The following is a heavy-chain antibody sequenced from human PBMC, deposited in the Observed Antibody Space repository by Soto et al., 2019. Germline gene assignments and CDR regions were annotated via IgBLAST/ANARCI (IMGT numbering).Heavy chain of an antibody. CDR1: GFTFSSYA. V-gene: IGHV3-23*01. CDR3: AKSPAVWQLRYDY. CDR2: ISGSGGST. J-gene: IGHJ4*02. D-gene: IGHD6-6*01. Sequence: EVQLLESGGGLVQPGGSLRLSCAASGFTFSSYAMSWVRQAPGKGLEWVSAISGSGGSTYYADSVKGRFTISGDNCKNTLYMQMNNLRAEDTAVYYCAKSPAVWQLRYDYWGQGTMVTVSS.